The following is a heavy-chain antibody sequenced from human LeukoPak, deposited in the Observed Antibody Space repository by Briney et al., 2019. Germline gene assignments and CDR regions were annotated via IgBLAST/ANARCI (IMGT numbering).Heavy chain of an antibody. CDR1: GGAINSYY. CDR2: ISYSGST. J-gene: IGHJ4*02. V-gene: IGHV4-59*08. CDR3: ARGWFYFDY. Sequence: PSESLSLTCTVSGGAINSYYWSWIRRPPGKGLEWIGYISYSGSTNYNPSLRSRVTMSVDTSKNQFSLKLTSVTAADTAVYYCARGWFYFDYWGQGTLDTVSS. D-gene: IGHD6-19*01.